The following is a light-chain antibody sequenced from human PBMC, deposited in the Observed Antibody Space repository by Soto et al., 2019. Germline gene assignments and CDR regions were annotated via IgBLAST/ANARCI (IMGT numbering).Light chain of an antibody. V-gene: IGKV1-39*01. CDR3: QQSFAMPRT. J-gene: IGKJ2*01. Sequence: DIQVTQSPSSLSASVGDRVTITCRASRNIWEYFNWYQQKPGKAPKLLIYSASTAESGVPSRCSRSGSGTDFSLTISSLHPDDYATYYCQQSFAMPRTFGQGTRLEIK. CDR2: SAS. CDR1: RNIWEY.